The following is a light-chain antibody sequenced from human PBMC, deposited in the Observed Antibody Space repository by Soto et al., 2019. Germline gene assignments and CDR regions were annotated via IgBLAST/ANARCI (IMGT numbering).Light chain of an antibody. V-gene: IGKV3-20*01. CDR3: QHYGTTPWT. J-gene: IGKJ1*01. CDR1: QSVCSRC. CDR2: GAS. Sequence: ETVLTQSPGTLSLSPGERVTLSCRASQSVCSRCFAWYQQKPGQSPRLLIYGASTRATGIPDRFSGSGSGTDFTLTISRLGPEDFAVYYWQHYGTTPWTFGQGTK.